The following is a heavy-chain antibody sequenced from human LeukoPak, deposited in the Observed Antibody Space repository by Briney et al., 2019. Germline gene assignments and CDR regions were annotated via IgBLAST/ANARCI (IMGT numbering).Heavy chain of an antibody. CDR2: ISAYNGNT. D-gene: IGHD2-15*01. CDR3: AVVAATPPPSIFDY. V-gene: IGHV1-18*01. J-gene: IGHJ4*02. Sequence: GASVKVSCKASGYTFTSYGISWVRQAPGQGLEWMGWISAYNGNTNYAQKLQGRVTMTTDTSTSTAYMELRSLRSDDTAVYYCAVVAATPPPSIFDYWGQGTLVTVSS. CDR1: GYTFTSYG.